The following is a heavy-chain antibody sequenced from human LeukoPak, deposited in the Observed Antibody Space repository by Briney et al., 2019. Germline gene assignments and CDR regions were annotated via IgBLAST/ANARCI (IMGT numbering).Heavy chain of an antibody. CDR2: IYYSGST. V-gene: IGHV4-30-4*01. D-gene: IGHD3-22*01. J-gene: IGHJ4*02. CDR1: GGSISSGDYY. CDR3: ARVPTYYYDSSGCSFDY. Sequence: SGTLSLTCTVSGGSISSGDYYWSWIRQPPGKGLEWIGYIYYSGSTYYNPSLKSRVTISVDTSKNQFSLKLSSVTAADTAVYYCARVPTYYYDSSGCSFDYWGQGTLVTVSS.